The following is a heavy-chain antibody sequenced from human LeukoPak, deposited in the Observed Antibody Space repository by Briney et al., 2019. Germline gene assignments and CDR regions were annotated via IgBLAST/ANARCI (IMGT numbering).Heavy chain of an antibody. V-gene: IGHV1-69*05. CDR2: IIPIFGTA. CDR3: ASLIPHTTCYCDSSGPPPDY. D-gene: IGHD3-22*01. J-gene: IGHJ4*02. Sequence: SVKVSCKASGGTFSSYAISWVRQAPGQGLEWMGGIIPIFGTANYAQKFQGRVTITTDESTSTAYMELSSLRSEDTAVYYCASLIPHTTCYCDSSGPPPDYWGQGTLVTVSS. CDR1: GGTFSSYA.